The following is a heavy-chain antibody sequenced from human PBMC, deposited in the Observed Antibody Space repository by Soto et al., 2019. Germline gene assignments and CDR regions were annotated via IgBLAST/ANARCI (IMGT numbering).Heavy chain of an antibody. Sequence: ASVKVSCKASGYTFTSYCISWVRQAPGQGLEWMGWISAYNGNTNYAQKLQGRVTMTTDTSTSTAYMELRSLRSDDTAVYYCARDYDILTGYMSYYFDYWGQGTLVTVSS. D-gene: IGHD3-9*01. V-gene: IGHV1-18*04. CDR2: ISAYNGNT. CDR3: ARDYDILTGYMSYYFDY. CDR1: GYTFTSYC. J-gene: IGHJ4*02.